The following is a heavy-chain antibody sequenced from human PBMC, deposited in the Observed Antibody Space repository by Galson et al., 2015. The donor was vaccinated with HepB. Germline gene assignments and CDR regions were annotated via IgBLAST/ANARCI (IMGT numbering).Heavy chain of an antibody. CDR3: ARSRMGNQYGMDV. CDR2: IHSGGSGT. CDR1: GFTFSSYW. J-gene: IGHJ6*02. D-gene: IGHD5/OR15-5a*01. Sequence: SLRLSCAASGFTFSSYWMHWARQAPGKGLAWVSRIHSGGSGTIYADSVKGRFTISRDNAKNTLYLQMNSLRAEDMAVYYCARSRMGNQYGMDVWGQGTTVTVSS. V-gene: IGHV3-74*01.